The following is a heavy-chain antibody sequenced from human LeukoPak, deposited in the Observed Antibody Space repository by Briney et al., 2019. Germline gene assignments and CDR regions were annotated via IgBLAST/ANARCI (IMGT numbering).Heavy chain of an antibody. D-gene: IGHD3-10*01. CDR2: IHPGDSDT. J-gene: IGHJ4*02. V-gene: IGHV5-51*01. CDR3: ARRTITMVRWDY. CDR1: GYSFTSYW. Sequence: GESLEISWKGSGYSFTSYWIGWVRQLPGKGLEWMGIIHPGDSDTRYSPSFQGQVTISADKSISTAYLQRSSLKASDTAMYYCARRTITMVRWDYWGQGTLVTVSS.